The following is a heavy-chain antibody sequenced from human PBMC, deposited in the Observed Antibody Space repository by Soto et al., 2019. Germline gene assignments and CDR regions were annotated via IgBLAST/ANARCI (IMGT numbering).Heavy chain of an antibody. Sequence: QVQLVQSVAEMKKPGSSVQVYCQASGGNFNTYAMNWVRQAPGPGPEWMGDISPMFGAANYAPKFQGRVTITAEESTGTSYMQLSSLTSVDTALYFCAREVQVHTPAFVYWGQGTLVTVSS. J-gene: IGHJ4*02. V-gene: IGHV1-69*01. CDR1: GGNFNTYA. CDR2: ISPMFGAA. CDR3: AREVQVHTPAFVY. D-gene: IGHD3-16*01.